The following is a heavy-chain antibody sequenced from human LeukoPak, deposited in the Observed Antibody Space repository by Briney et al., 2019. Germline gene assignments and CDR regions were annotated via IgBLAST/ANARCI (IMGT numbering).Heavy chain of an antibody. Sequence: SETLSLTCTVSGGSISSSSYYWGWIRQPPGKGLEWIGSIYYSGSTYYNPSLKSRVTISVDTSKNQFSLKLSSVTAADTAMYYCAREVADYGGYYYYHYMDVWGKGTTVTISS. V-gene: IGHV4-39*07. D-gene: IGHD4-23*01. CDR2: IYYSGST. J-gene: IGHJ6*03. CDR1: GGSISSSSYY. CDR3: AREVADYGGYYYYHYMDV.